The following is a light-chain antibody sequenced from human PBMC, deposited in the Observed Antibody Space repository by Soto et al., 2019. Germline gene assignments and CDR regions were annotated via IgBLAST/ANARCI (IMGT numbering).Light chain of an antibody. CDR2: DAS. CDR3: LQYSGSSYT. V-gene: IGKV1-5*01. Sequence: DIQMTQSPSSVSASVGDRVTITCRASQFIDRWLAWYQQKPGKAPQYLIFDASSLYGGVPLRFSGSGSGTEFTLTITSLQPDDSATYYCLQYSGSSYTFGQGTRVEIK. CDR1: QFIDRW. J-gene: IGKJ2*01.